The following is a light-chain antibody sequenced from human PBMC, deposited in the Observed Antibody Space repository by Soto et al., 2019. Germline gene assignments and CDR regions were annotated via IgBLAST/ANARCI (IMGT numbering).Light chain of an antibody. CDR1: GGSGSG. V-gene: IGKV1D-12*01. Sequence: IQMTQSPSSVSASVGDRVTITCRASGGSGSGLAWYQQKPGDAPKLLIYGASNLQSGVPSRFSGSGSGTDFTLTISSLQPEDFATYYCQEANNFPWKFGQGTKVENK. CDR2: GAS. CDR3: QEANNFPWK. J-gene: IGKJ1*01.